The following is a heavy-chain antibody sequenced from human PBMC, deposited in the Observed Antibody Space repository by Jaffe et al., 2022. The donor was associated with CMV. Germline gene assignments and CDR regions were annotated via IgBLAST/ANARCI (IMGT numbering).Heavy chain of an antibody. V-gene: IGHV4-39*01. CDR3: ARLLSSGWYTFDY. CDR2: IYYSGST. Sequence: QLQLQESGPGLVKPSETLSLTCTVSGGSISSSSYYWGWIRQPPGKGLEWIGSIYYSGSTYYNPSLKSRVTISVDTSKNQFSLKLSSVTAADTAVYYCARLLSSGWYTFDYWGQGTLVTVSS. J-gene: IGHJ4*02. D-gene: IGHD6-19*01. CDR1: GGSISSSSYY.